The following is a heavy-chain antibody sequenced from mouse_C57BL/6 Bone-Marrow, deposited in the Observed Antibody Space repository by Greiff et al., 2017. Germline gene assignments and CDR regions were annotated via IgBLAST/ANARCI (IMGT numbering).Heavy chain of an antibody. CDR1: GYTFTSYG. CDR3: AREGFYYYGSSSYAMDY. Sequence: QVQLQQSGAELARPGASVKLSCKASGYTFTSYGISWVKQRTGQGLEWIGEIYPRSGNTYYNEKFKGKATLTADKSSSTAYMELRSLTSEDSAVYFCAREGFYYYGSSSYAMDYWGQGTSVTVSS. V-gene: IGHV1-81*01. CDR2: IYPRSGNT. J-gene: IGHJ4*01. D-gene: IGHD1-1*01.